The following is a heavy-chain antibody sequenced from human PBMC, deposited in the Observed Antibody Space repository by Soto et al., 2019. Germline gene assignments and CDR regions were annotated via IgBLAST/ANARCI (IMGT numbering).Heavy chain of an antibody. CDR2: IWYDGSNK. V-gene: IGHV3-33*01. CDR1: GFTFSSYG. Sequence: GGSLRLSCAASGFTFSSYGMHWVRQAPGKGLEWVAVIWYDGSNKYYADSVKGRFTISRDNSKNTLYLQMNSLRAEDTAVYYCARDNDYDILTGYSMFEYWGQGTLVTVSS. CDR3: ARDNDYDILTGYSMFEY. J-gene: IGHJ4*02. D-gene: IGHD3-9*01.